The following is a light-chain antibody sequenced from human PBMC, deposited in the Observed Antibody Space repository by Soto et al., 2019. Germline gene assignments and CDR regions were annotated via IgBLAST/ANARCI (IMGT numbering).Light chain of an antibody. CDR1: PAIASF. CDR2: GAS. V-gene: IGKV1-9*01. Sequence: IQLTQSPSSLSASMGDRVTITCRASPAIASFLAWYQQKPGTAPKLLIYGASTLQSGVPSRFSGSRSGTDYTLTIGSLQPEDFATYYCQQLNGSPWTFGQGTKVEV. J-gene: IGKJ1*01. CDR3: QQLNGSPWT.